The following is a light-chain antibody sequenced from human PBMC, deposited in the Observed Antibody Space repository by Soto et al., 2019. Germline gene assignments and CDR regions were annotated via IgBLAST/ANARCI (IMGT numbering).Light chain of an antibody. CDR3: QQDGSSPYT. CDR2: DAS. Sequence: EIVLTQSPATLSLSPGERATLSCGASQSVSSSYLAWYQQKPGLAPRLLIYDASSRATGIPERFSGSGSGTDFTLTISRLEPEDFAVYYCQQDGSSPYTFGQGTKLEIK. J-gene: IGKJ2*01. CDR1: QSVSSSY. V-gene: IGKV3D-20*01.